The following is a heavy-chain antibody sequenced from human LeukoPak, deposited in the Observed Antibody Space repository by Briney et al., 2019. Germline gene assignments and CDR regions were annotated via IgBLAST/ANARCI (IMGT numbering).Heavy chain of an antibody. V-gene: IGHV3-23*01. J-gene: IGHJ4*02. CDR1: GFTFSIYA. D-gene: IGHD1-1*01. CDR3: AKDGYNSDIFYLDF. Sequence: PGGSLRLSCAASGFTFSIYAMSWVRQAPGKGLEWVSSISRSGGSTYYADSVKGRFTISKDNSNNTLYLQMNSLRDEDTAVYYCAKDGYNSDIFYLDFWGQGTLVPVSS. CDR2: ISRSGGST.